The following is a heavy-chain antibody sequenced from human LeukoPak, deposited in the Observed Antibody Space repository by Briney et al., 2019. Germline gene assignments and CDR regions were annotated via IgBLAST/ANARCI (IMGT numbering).Heavy chain of an antibody. V-gene: IGHV3-48*01. CDR1: GFTFSTYS. CDR3: AREDDWNYEDY. Sequence: PGGSLRLSCAASGFTFSTYSMNWVRQAPGKGLEWVSYISSSSSNIYYADSVKGRFTISRDNAKNSLYLQMNSLRAEDTAIYYCAREDDWNYEDYWGQGTLVTVSS. D-gene: IGHD1-7*01. CDR2: ISSSSSNI. J-gene: IGHJ4*02.